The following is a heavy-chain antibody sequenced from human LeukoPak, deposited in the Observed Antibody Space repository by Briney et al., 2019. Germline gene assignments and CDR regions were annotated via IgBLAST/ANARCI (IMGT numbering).Heavy chain of an antibody. CDR1: GYTLTELS. J-gene: IGHJ4*02. Sequence: ASVKVSCKISGYTLTELSMNWVRQGPGKGLEWLGGFEPEHGKTIYAQKFQGRVTVTEDTSSDTGYRELRSLRSEDTAMYYCAIGAAFDPLTFDFWGQGTLVTVSS. CDR3: AIGAAFDPLTFDF. D-gene: IGHD4/OR15-4a*01. V-gene: IGHV1-24*01. CDR2: FEPEHGKT.